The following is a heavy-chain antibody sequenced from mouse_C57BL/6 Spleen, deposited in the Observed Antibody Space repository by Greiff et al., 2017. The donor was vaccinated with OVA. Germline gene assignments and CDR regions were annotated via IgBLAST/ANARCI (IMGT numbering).Heavy chain of an antibody. J-gene: IGHJ3*01. V-gene: IGHV14-3*01. CDR1: GFNIKNTY. Sequence: VQLQQSVAELVRPGASVKLSCTASGFNIKNTYMHWVKQRPEQGLEWIGRIDPANGNTKYDPKFQGKATITADTSSNTAYLQLSSLTSEDTAIYYCARGSHYDYDEGPWFAYWGQGTLVTVSA. D-gene: IGHD2-4*01. CDR2: IDPANGNT. CDR3: ARGSHYDYDEGPWFAY.